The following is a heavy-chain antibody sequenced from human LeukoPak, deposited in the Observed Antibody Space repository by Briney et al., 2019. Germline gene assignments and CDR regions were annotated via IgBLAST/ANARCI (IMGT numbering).Heavy chain of an antibody. CDR2: ICGSGGST. CDR3: ARGGPAAPGYMDV. D-gene: IGHD2-2*01. V-gene: IGHV3-23*01. J-gene: IGHJ6*02. Sequence: GGSLRLSCAASGFIFSSYAMSWVRQAPGKGLEWVSAICGSGGSTYYADSVKGRFTISRDNSKNTLYLQMNSLRAEDTAVYYCARGGPAAPGYMDVWGQGTTVTVSS. CDR1: GFIFSSYA.